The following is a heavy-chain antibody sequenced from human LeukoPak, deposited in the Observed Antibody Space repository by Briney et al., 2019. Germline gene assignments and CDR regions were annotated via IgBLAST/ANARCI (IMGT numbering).Heavy chain of an antibody. D-gene: IGHD4-17*01. Sequence: SETLSLTCTVSGGSITSYYWRWVRQPPGKGLEYIGYIYYRGRTNYNPSLKSRVSMSVDASKKQFSLSLISVTAADTAMYYCARGPTRYYFDYWGQGTLVTVSS. J-gene: IGHJ4*02. CDR1: GGSITSYY. CDR3: ARGPTRYYFDY. CDR2: IYYRGRT. V-gene: IGHV4-59*01.